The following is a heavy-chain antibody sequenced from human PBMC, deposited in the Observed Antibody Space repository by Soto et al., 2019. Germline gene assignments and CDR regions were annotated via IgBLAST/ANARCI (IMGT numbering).Heavy chain of an antibody. CDR1: EVTCSCSA. CDR2: IRSKANSYAT. Sequence: GGFQSLCCAASEVTCSCSAMRWVRQASGKGLEWVGRIRSKANSYATAYAASVKGRFTISRDDSKNTAYLQMNSLKTEDTAVYYCTRREYSSGWYENGMDVWGQGTTVTVSS. J-gene: IGHJ6*02. V-gene: IGHV3-73*01. CDR3: TRREYSSGWYENGMDV. D-gene: IGHD6-19*01.